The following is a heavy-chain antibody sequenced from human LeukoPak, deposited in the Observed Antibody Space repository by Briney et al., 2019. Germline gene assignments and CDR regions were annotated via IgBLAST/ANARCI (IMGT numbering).Heavy chain of an antibody. CDR3: AARGAAAGKSDY. CDR1: GGSISSYY. J-gene: IGHJ4*02. CDR2: IYYSGST. Sequence: PSETLSLTCTVSGGSISSYYWNWIRQPPGKGLEWIGYIYYSGSTNYNPSLKSRVTISVDTSKNQFSLKLSSVTAADTAVYYCAARGAAAGKSDYWGQGTLVTVSS. V-gene: IGHV4-59*01. D-gene: IGHD6-13*01.